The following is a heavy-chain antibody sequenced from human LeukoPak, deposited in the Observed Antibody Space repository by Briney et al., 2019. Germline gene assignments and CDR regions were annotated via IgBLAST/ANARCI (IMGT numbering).Heavy chain of an antibody. J-gene: IGHJ3*02. D-gene: IGHD2-8*02. CDR3: SWDHTGKEDI. V-gene: IGHV3-30-3*01. CDR2: ISYDGSNK. Sequence: GGSLRLSCAASGFTFSSYAMHWVRQAPGKGLEWVAVISYDGSNKYYADSVKGRFTISRDNSKNTLYLQMNSLRADDTAEYYCSWDHTGKEDIWGQGTMVTVSS. CDR1: GFTFSSYA.